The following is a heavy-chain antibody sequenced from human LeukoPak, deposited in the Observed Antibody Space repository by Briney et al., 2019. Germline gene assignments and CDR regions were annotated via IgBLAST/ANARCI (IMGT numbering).Heavy chain of an antibody. Sequence: SETLSLTCTVSGDSISSYYWSWIRQPPGKGLEWIGYIYYSGNTNYNPSLKSRVTISVDTSRNQFSLKLSSVTAADTAVYYCARDSIGPREGWFDPWGQGTLVTVSS. CDR3: ARDSIGPREGWFDP. D-gene: IGHD2/OR15-2a*01. CDR1: GDSISSYY. CDR2: IYYSGNT. V-gene: IGHV4-59*01. J-gene: IGHJ5*02.